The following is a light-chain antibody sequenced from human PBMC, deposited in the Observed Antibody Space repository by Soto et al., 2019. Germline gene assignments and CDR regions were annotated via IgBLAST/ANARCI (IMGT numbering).Light chain of an antibody. CDR2: ENN. CDR1: SSNIGAGYE. CDR3: QSYDSSLSGYV. Sequence: QSVLTQPPSVSEAPGQRVTISCTVSSSNIGAGYEAHWYQQVPGTAPKLLIYENNNRPSGVPDRFSGSKSGTSASLANTGLQAEDEAEYYCQSYDSSLSGYVFGTGTKVTVL. V-gene: IGLV1-40*01. J-gene: IGLJ1*01.